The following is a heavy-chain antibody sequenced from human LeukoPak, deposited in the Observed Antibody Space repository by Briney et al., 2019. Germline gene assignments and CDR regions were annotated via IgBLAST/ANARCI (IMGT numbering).Heavy chain of an antibody. CDR1: GGSFRDYY. V-gene: IGHV4-34*01. D-gene: IGHD2-21*01. Sequence: SETLSLTCAVYGGSFRDYYWSWIRQPPGKGLEWIGEINHRGSTNYNPSLKSRVTISVDTSKNQFSLKLSSVTAADTAVYYCASFHCGGDCYDYWGQGTLVTVSS. J-gene: IGHJ4*02. CDR2: INHRGST. CDR3: ASFHCGGDCYDY.